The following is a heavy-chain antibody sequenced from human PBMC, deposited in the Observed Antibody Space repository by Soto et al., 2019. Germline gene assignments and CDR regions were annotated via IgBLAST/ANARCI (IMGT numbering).Heavy chain of an antibody. CDR2: MNPNSGNT. CDR3: AREVPYYYDSSGHTLGYYFDY. CDR1: GYTFTSDD. D-gene: IGHD3-22*01. J-gene: IGHJ4*02. V-gene: IGHV1-8*01. Sequence: APVSVSCKASGYTFTSDDINWVRQATGQGLEWMGWMNPNSGNTGYAQKFQGRVTMTRNTSISTAYMELSSLRSEDTAVYYCAREVPYYYDSSGHTLGYYFDYWGQGALVTVPS.